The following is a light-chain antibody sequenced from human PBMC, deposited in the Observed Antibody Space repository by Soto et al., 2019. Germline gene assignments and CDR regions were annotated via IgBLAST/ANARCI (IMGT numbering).Light chain of an antibody. CDR2: GAS. J-gene: IGKJ1*01. Sequence: EIVMTQSPATMSVSPGVRATLSCRASQSFGSNLAWYQQKPGQAPRLHIYGASTRATGIPARFSGSGSGTEFTLTISSLHSEDFAIYFCQQYNNWPPDRTFGQGTKVEIK. V-gene: IGKV3-15*01. CDR1: QSFGSN. CDR3: QQYNNWPPDRT.